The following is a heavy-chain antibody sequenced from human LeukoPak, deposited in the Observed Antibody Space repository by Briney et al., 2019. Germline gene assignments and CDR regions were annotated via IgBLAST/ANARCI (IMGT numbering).Heavy chain of an antibody. Sequence: SETLSLTCTVSGGSISGSCCYWGWFRQTPGKDLEWIGSTSYSGSTHYNPSFKSRVTVSVDTSKNQFLLNLSSVTAADTAVYYCSRTTGDSAIIAAHWGQGTLVTVSS. CDR3: SRTTGDSAIIAAH. J-gene: IGHJ4*02. D-gene: IGHD3-16*01. CDR1: GGSISGSCCY. V-gene: IGHV4-39*01. CDR2: TSYSGST.